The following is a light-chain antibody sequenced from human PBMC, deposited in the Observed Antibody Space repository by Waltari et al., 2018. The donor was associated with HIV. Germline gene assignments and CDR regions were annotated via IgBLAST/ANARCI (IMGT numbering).Light chain of an antibody. CDR3: YSAAGYSRLI. CDR1: LLAKKH. V-gene: IGLV3-27*01. J-gene: IGLJ2*01. CDR2: KDT. Sequence: SYELTQPSSVSVSPGQAARITCSGDLLAKKHARGFQQKPGQAPILVSYKDTERPSAIPERFSGSSSGTTVTLTISGVQVEDEADYYCYSAAGYSRLIFGGGTKLTVL.